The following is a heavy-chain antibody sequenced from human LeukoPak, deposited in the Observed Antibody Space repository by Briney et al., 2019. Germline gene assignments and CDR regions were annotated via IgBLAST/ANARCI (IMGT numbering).Heavy chain of an antibody. CDR3: AREGEYDYVWGSYRKDYYYYGMDV. J-gene: IGHJ6*04. Sequence: GGSLRLSCAASGFTFSSYWMHWVRQAPGKGLVWVSRINRDGSSTSYADSVKGRFTISRDNAKNTLYLQMNSLRAEDTAVYYCAREGEYDYVWGSYRKDYYYYGMDVWGKGTTVTVSS. V-gene: IGHV3-74*01. D-gene: IGHD3-16*02. CDR1: GFTFSSYW. CDR2: INRDGSST.